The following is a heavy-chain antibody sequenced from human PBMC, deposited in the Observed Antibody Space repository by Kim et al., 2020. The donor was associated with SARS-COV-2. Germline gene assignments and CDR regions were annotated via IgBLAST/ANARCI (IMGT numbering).Heavy chain of an antibody. Sequence: DSVKGRLAISRANSKNTLYLQVSGLRAEDTAVYYCAKEVATRYYYYMDVWGKGTTVTVSS. D-gene: IGHD5-12*01. J-gene: IGHJ6*03. V-gene: IGHV3-23*01. CDR3: AKEVATRYYYYMDV.